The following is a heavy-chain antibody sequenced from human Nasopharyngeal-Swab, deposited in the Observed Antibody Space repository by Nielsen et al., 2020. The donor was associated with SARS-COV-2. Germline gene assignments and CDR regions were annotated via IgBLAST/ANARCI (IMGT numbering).Heavy chain of an antibody. Sequence: SETLSLTCTVSGGSISSSSYYWGWIRQPPGKGLEWIGSIYYSGSTYYNPSLKSRVTISVDTSKNQFSLELRSVTAADTAVYYCARRGEGSGWTRGNNWFDPWGQGTLVTVSS. CDR3: ARRGEGSGWTRGNNWFDP. V-gene: IGHV4-39*01. CDR2: IYYSGST. CDR1: GGSISSSSYY. D-gene: IGHD6-19*01. J-gene: IGHJ5*02.